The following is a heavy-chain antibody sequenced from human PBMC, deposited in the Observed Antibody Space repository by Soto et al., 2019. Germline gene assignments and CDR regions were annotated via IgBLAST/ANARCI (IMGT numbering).Heavy chain of an antibody. Sequence: PSETLSLTCAVSGGSISSGGYSWSWIRQPPGKGLEWIGYIYHSGSTYYNPSLKSRVTISVDRSKNQFSLKLSSVTAADTAVYYCPNGDYGDPPDYWGQGNLVTVSS. J-gene: IGHJ4*02. CDR2: IYHSGST. V-gene: IGHV4-30-2*01. CDR3: PNGDYGDPPDY. CDR1: GGSISSGGYS. D-gene: IGHD4-17*01.